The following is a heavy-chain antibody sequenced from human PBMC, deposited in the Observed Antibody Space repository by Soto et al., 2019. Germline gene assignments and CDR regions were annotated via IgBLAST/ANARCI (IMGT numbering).Heavy chain of an antibody. CDR2: ISYDGSNK. CDR1: RFTFSSYA. V-gene: IGHV3-30-3*01. CDR3: ARDLDPGWYYYDSSGRGDLDY. D-gene: IGHD3-22*01. Sequence: QVQLVESGGGVVQPGRSLRLYFAASRFTFSSYAMHWVRQAPGKGLEWVAVISYDGSNKYYADSVKGRFTISRDNSKNTLYLQMNSLRAEDTAVYYCARDLDPGWYYYDSSGRGDLDYWGQGTLVTVSS. J-gene: IGHJ4*02.